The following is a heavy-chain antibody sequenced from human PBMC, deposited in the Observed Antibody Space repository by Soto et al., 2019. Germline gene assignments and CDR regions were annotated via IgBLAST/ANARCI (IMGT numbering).Heavy chain of an antibody. CDR1: GGSISSGDSY. D-gene: IGHD3-10*01. CDR3: ARDNPADRGNFDF. Sequence: SETLSLTCSVSGGSISSGDSYWSWIRQPPGKGLEWIGFIYYSGSTYYNPSLKSRVSISVDTSKNQFSLKLSSVTAADTAVYYCARDNPADRGNFDFWGQGTRVTVSS. CDR2: IYYSGST. V-gene: IGHV4-30-4*01. J-gene: IGHJ4*02.